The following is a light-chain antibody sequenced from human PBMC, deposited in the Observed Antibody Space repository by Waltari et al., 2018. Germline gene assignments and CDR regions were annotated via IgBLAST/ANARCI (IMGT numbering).Light chain of an antibody. V-gene: IGKV1-17*01. CDR1: QDIQIH. CDR2: YAN. J-gene: IGKJ1*01. Sequence: DIQMSQSPSSPSASVGDRVTITCRASQDIQIHLSWYQQKPGKAPELLIYYANTLPSGVPPRFSGSGSGTEFTLTISSLQPEDFAVYYCQQGHAYPRTFGQGTKVEVK. CDR3: QQGHAYPRT.